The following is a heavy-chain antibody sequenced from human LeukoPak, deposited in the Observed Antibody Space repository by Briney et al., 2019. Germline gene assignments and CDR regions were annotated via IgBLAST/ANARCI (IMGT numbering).Heavy chain of an antibody. V-gene: IGHV1-3*01. CDR2: INAGNGNT. CDR3: ARPPKYSSGWHYFDY. CDR1: GYTFTNYA. D-gene: IGHD6-19*01. Sequence: ASVKVSCKASGYTFTNYAMHWVRQAPGQRLEWMGWINAGNGNTKYSQKFQGRVTMTRDTSTSTVYMELSSLRSEDTAVYYCARPPKYSSGWHYFDYWGQGTLVTVSS. J-gene: IGHJ4*02.